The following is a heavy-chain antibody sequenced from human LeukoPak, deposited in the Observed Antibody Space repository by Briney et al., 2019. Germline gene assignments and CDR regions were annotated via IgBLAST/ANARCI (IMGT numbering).Heavy chain of an antibody. Sequence: SETLSLTCAVSGGSISSGGYSWSWIRQPPGKGLEWIGYIYHSGSTYYNPSLKSRVTISVDRSKNQFSLKLSSVTAADTAVYYCARRENYYDSSGYYYGAFDIWGRGTMVTVSS. CDR2: IYHSGST. D-gene: IGHD3-22*01. CDR1: GGSISSGGYS. J-gene: IGHJ3*02. V-gene: IGHV4-30-2*01. CDR3: ARRENYYDSSGYYYGAFDI.